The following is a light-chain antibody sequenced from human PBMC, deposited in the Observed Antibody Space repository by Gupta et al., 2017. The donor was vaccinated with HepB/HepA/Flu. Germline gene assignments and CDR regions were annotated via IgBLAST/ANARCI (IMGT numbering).Light chain of an antibody. V-gene: IGKV1-9*01. J-gene: IGKJ3*01. Sequence: DIQLTQSPSFLSASVGDRVTITCRASQGISSYLAWYQQKPGKAHKLLIYAASTLQSGVPSMFSGSGSGTEFTLTISSLQPEDFATYYCQQLTSYPLTFGPGTKVDIK. CDR3: QQLTSYPLT. CDR2: AAS. CDR1: QGISSY.